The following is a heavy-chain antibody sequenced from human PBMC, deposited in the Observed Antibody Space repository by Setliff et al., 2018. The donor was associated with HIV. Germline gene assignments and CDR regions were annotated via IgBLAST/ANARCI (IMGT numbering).Heavy chain of an antibody. Sequence: SETLSLTCTVSGGSLSSGYDYWTWIRQPAGKGLEWIGHIYSAGSTNYNPTLTSRVTMSVDMSKNQFSLSLSSVTAADTAVYYCARSSAERSAVRGLAIAFDIWGPGTKVTVSS. CDR3: ARSSAERSAVRGLAIAFDI. CDR2: IYSAGST. V-gene: IGHV4-61*09. D-gene: IGHD3-10*01. J-gene: IGHJ3*02. CDR1: GGSLSSGYDY.